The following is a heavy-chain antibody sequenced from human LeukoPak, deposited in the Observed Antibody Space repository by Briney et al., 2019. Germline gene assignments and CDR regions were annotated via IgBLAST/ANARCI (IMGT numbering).Heavy chain of an antibody. D-gene: IGHD2-2*01. Sequence: GGSLRLSFAGSGFTFGIYSMNWVRQAPGKGLEWVSSISSSSSYIYYADSVKGRFTISRDNAKNSLYLQMNSLRAEDTAVYYCARSGGSTVFYYMDVWGKGTTVTVSS. CDR2: ISSSSSYI. CDR1: GFTFGIYS. J-gene: IGHJ6*03. CDR3: ARSGGSTVFYYMDV. V-gene: IGHV3-21*01.